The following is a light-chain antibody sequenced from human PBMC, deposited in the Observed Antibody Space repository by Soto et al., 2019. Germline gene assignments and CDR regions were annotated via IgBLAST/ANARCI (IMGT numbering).Light chain of an antibody. J-gene: IGKJ1*01. CDR2: KAS. CDR1: QSISSW. Sequence: DIQMTQSPFTLAASVGDRATIPCLASQSISSWLAWYQQKPGKAPKLLIYKASSLESGVPSRLSGSGSGTEFTLTISSLQPDDLATYDGQQYNSYSWTFGQGTKVDIK. V-gene: IGKV1-5*03. CDR3: QQYNSYSWT.